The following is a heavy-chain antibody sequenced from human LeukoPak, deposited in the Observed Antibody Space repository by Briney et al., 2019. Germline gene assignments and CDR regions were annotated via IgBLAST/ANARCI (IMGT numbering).Heavy chain of an antibody. J-gene: IGHJ5*02. D-gene: IGHD2-2*01. CDR2: MNPNSGNT. Sequence: ASVKVSCKASGYTFTSYDINWVRQATGQGLEWMGWMNPNSGNTGYAQKFQGRVTITRNTSISTAYMELGSLRSEDTAVYYCARGGIYCSSTSCYLDPWGQGTLVTVSS. CDR3: ARGGIYCSSTSCYLDP. V-gene: IGHV1-8*03. CDR1: GYTFTSYD.